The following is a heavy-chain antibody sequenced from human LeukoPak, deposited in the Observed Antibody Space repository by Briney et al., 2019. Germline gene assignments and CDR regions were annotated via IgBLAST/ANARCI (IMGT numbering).Heavy chain of an antibody. D-gene: IGHD2-2*02. CDR2: MNPNSANT. V-gene: IGHV1-8*03. Sequence: AAVKVSCKASGYTFTNYDINWVRQATGQGLKWMGWMNPNSANTGYSQKFQGRVTFTRDTSISTAYMELSSLRSEDTAVYFCARATVVAGYCTTTRCYKPFDIWGQGTMVTVSS. CDR1: GYTFTNYD. CDR3: ARATVVAGYCTTTRCYKPFDI. J-gene: IGHJ3*02.